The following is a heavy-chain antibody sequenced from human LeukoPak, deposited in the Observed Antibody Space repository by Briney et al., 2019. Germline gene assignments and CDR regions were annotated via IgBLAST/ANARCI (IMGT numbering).Heavy chain of an antibody. D-gene: IGHD3-9*01. CDR1: GYSFTSYW. J-gene: IGHJ3*02. V-gene: IGHV5-51*01. CDR3: ARQMAAYYDILTGYYAVHDAFDI. CDR2: IYPGDSDT. Sequence: GESLKISCKGSGYSFTSYWIGWVRQMPGKGLEWMGIIYPGDSDTRYSPSFQGQVTISADKSISTAYLQWSSLKAPDTAMYYCARQMAAYYDILTGYYAVHDAFDIWGQGTMVTVSS.